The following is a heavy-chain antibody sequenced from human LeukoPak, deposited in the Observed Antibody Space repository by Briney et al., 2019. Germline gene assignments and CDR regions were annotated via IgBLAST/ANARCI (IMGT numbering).Heavy chain of an antibody. CDR1: GFTFSSYS. CDR2: ISGSSNYI. CDR3: ARRDGSTWSIDY. Sequence: GGSLRLSCAASGFTFSSYSMNWVRQAPGKGLEWVSSISGSSNYIYYADSLKGRVTISRDNAKNSLYLQMNSLRAEDTAVYYCARRDGSTWSIDYWGQGTLVTASS. J-gene: IGHJ4*02. V-gene: IGHV3-21*01. D-gene: IGHD6-13*01.